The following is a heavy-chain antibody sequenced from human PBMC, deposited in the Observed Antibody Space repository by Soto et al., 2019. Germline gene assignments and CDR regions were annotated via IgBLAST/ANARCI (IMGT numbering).Heavy chain of an antibody. CDR1: GYTFTSYA. D-gene: IGHD1-26*01. J-gene: IGHJ1*01. Sequence: GASVKVSCKASGYTFTSYAMRWVRQAPGQRLEWMGWINAGNGNTKYSQKFQGRVTITRDTSASTAYMELSSLRSEDTAVYYCARGSPGGSYLEYFQHWGQGTLVTVSS. CDR3: ARGSPGGSYLEYFQH. V-gene: IGHV1-3*01. CDR2: INAGNGNT.